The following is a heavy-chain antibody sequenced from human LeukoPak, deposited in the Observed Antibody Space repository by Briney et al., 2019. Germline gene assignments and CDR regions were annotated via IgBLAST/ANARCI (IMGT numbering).Heavy chain of an antibody. CDR2: IRYDGSNK. Sequence: PGGSLRLSCAASGFTFSSYGMHWVRQAPGKGLEWVAFIRYDGSNKYYADSVKGRFTISRDNSNNTLYLQMNSLRAEDTAVYYCVPGIYGGQSSMGYWGQGTLVTVSS. J-gene: IGHJ4*02. V-gene: IGHV3-30*02. D-gene: IGHD4-23*01. CDR3: VPGIYGGQSSMGY. CDR1: GFTFSSYG.